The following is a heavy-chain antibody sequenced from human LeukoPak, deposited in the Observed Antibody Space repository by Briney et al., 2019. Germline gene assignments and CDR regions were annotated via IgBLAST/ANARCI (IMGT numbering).Heavy chain of an antibody. Sequence: SETLSLTCSVSGASISRGTYHWSWIRQAAGKGLEWIGRIYSSGAPSYNPSLQSRVTISGDTSKNQFALKLTSVTVADTAVYYCAREDVDTGSDYWGQGILVTVSS. CDR1: GASISRGTYH. V-gene: IGHV4-61*02. J-gene: IGHJ4*02. CDR2: IYSSGAP. CDR3: AREDVDTGSDY. D-gene: IGHD5-18*01.